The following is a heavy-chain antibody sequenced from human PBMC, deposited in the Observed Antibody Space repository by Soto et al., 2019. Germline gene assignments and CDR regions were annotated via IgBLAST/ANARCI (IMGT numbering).Heavy chain of an antibody. V-gene: IGHV3-66*01. CDR1: GFTVSSNY. CDR3: ARGRYDILTGYYSPFDY. Sequence: EVQLVESGGGLVQPGGSLRLSCAASGFTVSSNYMSWVRQAPGKGLEWVSVIYSGGSTYYADSVKGRFTISRDNSKNTLYLQMNSLRAEDTAVYYCARGRYDILTGYYSPFDYWGQGTLVTVSS. J-gene: IGHJ4*02. CDR2: IYSGGST. D-gene: IGHD3-9*01.